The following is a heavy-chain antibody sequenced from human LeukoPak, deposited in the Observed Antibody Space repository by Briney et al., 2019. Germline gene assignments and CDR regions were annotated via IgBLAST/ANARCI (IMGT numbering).Heavy chain of an antibody. CDR1: GGSISSSSYY. CDR2: IYYSGST. D-gene: IGHD3-22*01. Sequence: PSETLSLTCTVSGGSISSSSYYWGWVRQPPGKGLEWIGSIYYSGSTYYNPSLKSRVTISVDTSKNQFSLKLSSVTAADTAVYYCARRTMIVVVILRRPDAFDIWGQGTMVTVSS. J-gene: IGHJ3*02. V-gene: IGHV4-39*07. CDR3: ARRTMIVVVILRRPDAFDI.